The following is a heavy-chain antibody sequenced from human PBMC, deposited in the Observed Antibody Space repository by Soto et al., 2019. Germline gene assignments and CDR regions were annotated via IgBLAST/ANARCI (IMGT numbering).Heavy chain of an antibody. CDR3: ASAWGPYCSGGSCYPYYYYGMDV. Sequence: ASVKVSCKASGYTFTSYAMHWVRQAPGQRLEWMGWINAGNGNTKYSQKFQGRVTITRDTSASTAYMELSSLRSEDTAVYYCASAWGPYCSGGSCYPYYYYGMDVWGQGTTVTVSS. J-gene: IGHJ6*02. CDR2: INAGNGNT. D-gene: IGHD2-15*01. V-gene: IGHV1-3*01. CDR1: GYTFTSYA.